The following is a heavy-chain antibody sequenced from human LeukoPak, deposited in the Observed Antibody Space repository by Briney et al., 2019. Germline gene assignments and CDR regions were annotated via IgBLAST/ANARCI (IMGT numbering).Heavy chain of an antibody. J-gene: IGHJ6*03. CDR1: GFTFSSYS. Sequence: GGSLRLSCAASGFTFSSYSMNWVRQAPGKGLEWVSSISSSSSYIYYADSLKGRFTISRDNAKNSLYLQMNSLRAEDTAVYYCARGKDNYYYMDVWGKGTTVTVSS. V-gene: IGHV3-21*01. CDR2: ISSSSSYI. CDR3: ARGKDNYYYMDV.